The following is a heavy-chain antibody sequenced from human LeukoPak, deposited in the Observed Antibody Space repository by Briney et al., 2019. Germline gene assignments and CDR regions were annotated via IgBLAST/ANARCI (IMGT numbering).Heavy chain of an antibody. Sequence: SETLSLTCTVSGGSIGTYYWSWIRQPPGKGLECIGYIYYSGNTNYNPSLKSRVTISVDTSKNQFSLQLNSVTPEDTAVYYCAREEGMDYDFWSGPHGYNWFDPWGQGTLVTVSS. D-gene: IGHD3-3*01. CDR2: IYYSGNT. CDR1: GGSIGTYY. CDR3: AREEGMDYDFWSGPHGYNWFDP. J-gene: IGHJ5*02. V-gene: IGHV4-59*12.